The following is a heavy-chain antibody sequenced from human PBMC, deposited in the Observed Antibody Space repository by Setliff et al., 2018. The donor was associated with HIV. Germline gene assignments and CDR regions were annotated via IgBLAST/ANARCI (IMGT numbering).Heavy chain of an antibody. D-gene: IGHD3-10*01. CDR3: ARGGHYYGSGSYYAIFDY. CDR1: GYTFTTYA. CDR2: INTNTGNP. V-gene: IGHV7-4-1*02. Sequence: GASVKVSCKASGYTFTTYAMNWVRQAPGQGLEWMGWINTNTGNPTSAQGFTGRFVFSLDTSVSTAYLQISSLKAEDTAVYYCARGGHYYGSGSYYAIFDYWGQGTLVTVSS. J-gene: IGHJ4*02.